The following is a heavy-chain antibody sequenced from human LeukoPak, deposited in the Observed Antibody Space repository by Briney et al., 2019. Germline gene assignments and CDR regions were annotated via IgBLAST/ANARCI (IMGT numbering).Heavy chain of an antibody. D-gene: IGHD3-22*01. CDR3: ARTQYYYDSSGSLRIDAFDI. V-gene: IGHV1-69*02. Sequence: GASVKVSCKASGYTFTSYYMHWVRQAPGQGLEWMGRIIPILGIANYAQKFQGRVTITADKSTSTAYMELSSLRSEDTAVYYCARTQYYYDSSGSLRIDAFDIWGQGTMVTVSS. J-gene: IGHJ3*02. CDR2: IIPILGIA. CDR1: GYTFTSYY.